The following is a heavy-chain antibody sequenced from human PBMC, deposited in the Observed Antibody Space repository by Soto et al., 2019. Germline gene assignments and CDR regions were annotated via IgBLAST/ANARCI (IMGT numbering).Heavy chain of an antibody. Sequence: GGSLRLSCAASGFTLSSYAMSWVRQAPGKGLEWVAAISGSGTSTYYADSVKGRFTISKDNSKNTLYLQMNSLRAEDTAVYYCAKDRYSSSRIFDYWGQGTLVTVSS. V-gene: IGHV3-23*01. CDR3: AKDRYSSSRIFDY. CDR1: GFTLSSYA. J-gene: IGHJ4*02. D-gene: IGHD6-19*01. CDR2: ISGSGTST.